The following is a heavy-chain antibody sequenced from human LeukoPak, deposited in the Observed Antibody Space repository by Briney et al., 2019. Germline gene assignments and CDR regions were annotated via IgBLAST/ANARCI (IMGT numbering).Heavy chain of an antibody. D-gene: IGHD5-18*01. J-gene: IGHJ2*01. Sequence: PGGSQRLSCAASGFTFSSYEMNWVRQAPGKGQEWVSYISSSGSTIYYADSVKGRFTISRDNAKNSLHLQMNSLRAEDTAVYYCARWVRPGYSYGHWYFDLWGRGTLVTVSS. CDR2: ISSSGSTI. V-gene: IGHV3-48*03. CDR3: ARWVRPGYSYGHWYFDL. CDR1: GFTFSSYE.